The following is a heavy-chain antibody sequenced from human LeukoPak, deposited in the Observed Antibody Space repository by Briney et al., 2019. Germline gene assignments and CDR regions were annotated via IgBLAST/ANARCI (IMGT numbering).Heavy chain of an antibody. CDR3: ARDVLIAADGVIRLDAFDI. CDR1: GFTFSSYN. J-gene: IGHJ3*02. Sequence: GGSLRLSCAASGFTFSSYNMKWVRQTPGKGLEWVSSISSSSSFIYYADSVKGRFTISRDNAKNSLYLQMNSLRAEDTAVYYCARDVLIAADGVIRLDAFDIWGQGTVVTVSS. V-gene: IGHV3-21*01. CDR2: ISSSSSFI. D-gene: IGHD6-13*01.